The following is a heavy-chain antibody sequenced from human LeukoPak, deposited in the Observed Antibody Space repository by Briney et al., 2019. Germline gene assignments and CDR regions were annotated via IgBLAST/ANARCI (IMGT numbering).Heavy chain of an antibody. CDR3: ANTILGDYYYYYMDV. Sequence: PSETLSLTCAVYGGSFSGYYWSWIRQPPGKGLEWIGSIYYSGSTYYDPSLKSRVTISVDTSKNQFSLKLSSVTAADTAVYYCANTILGDYYYYYMDVWGKGTTVTVSS. J-gene: IGHJ6*03. CDR2: IYYSGST. D-gene: IGHD3-3*01. CDR1: GGSFSGYY. V-gene: IGHV4-34*01.